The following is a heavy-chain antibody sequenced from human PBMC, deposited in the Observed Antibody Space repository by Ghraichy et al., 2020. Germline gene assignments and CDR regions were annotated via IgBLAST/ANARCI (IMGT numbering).Heavy chain of an antibody. D-gene: IGHD5-12*01. Sequence: TLSLPCTVSGGSISSSNHYWGWIRQSPGKGLEWIGSIHYSGRTYYNPSLKSRVTISVDTSKNQFSLKLSSMAATDTAVYYCATFSGHDYDYWGQGTLVTVSS. CDR1: GGSISSSNHY. CDR2: IHYSGRT. CDR3: ATFSGHDYDY. J-gene: IGHJ4*02. V-gene: IGHV4-39*01.